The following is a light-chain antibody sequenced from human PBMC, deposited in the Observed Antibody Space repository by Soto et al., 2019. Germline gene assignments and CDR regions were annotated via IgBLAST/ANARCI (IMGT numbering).Light chain of an antibody. J-gene: IGKJ1*01. V-gene: IGKV3-11*01. CDR1: QRVSTF. CDR2: EAS. CDR3: QQSHNWPRT. Sequence: EIVLTQSPGTLSLSPGDRTTLSCRASQRVSTFLAWYQQRPGQAPRLLISEASNRATGIPARFSGSGSGTDFTLTTSSLEPEDFAVYYCQQSHNWPRTFGQGTKVDI.